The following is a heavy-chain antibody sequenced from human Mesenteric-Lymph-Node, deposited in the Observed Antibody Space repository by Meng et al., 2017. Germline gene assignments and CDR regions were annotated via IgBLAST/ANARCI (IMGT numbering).Heavy chain of an antibody. V-gene: IGHV3-33*01. Sequence: GESLKISCAASGFTFSSYGMHWVRQAPGKGLEWVAVIWYDGSNKYYADSVKGRFTISRDNSKNTLYLQMNSLRAEDTAVYYCARGNRPVGYFLASGWSPHYYYYGMDVWGQGTTVTVSS. CDR3: ARGNRPVGYFLASGWSPHYYYYGMDV. D-gene: IGHD6-19*01. CDR2: IWYDGSNK. CDR1: GFTFSSYG. J-gene: IGHJ6*02.